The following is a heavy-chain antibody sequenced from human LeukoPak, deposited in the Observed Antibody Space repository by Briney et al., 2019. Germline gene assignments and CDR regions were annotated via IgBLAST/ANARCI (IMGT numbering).Heavy chain of an antibody. CDR1: GFTFSSYW. D-gene: IGHD3-10*01. Sequence: GGSLRLSCAVSGFTFSSYWMHWVRQAPGKGLMWVSHINNDGSNTRYADSVKGRFTTSRDNAKNTLYLQMNSLRAEDTAVYYCARAGFTFSDYFGSFFDYWGQGTLVTVSS. V-gene: IGHV3-74*01. CDR2: INNDGSNT. CDR3: ARAGFTFSDYFGSFFDY. J-gene: IGHJ4*02.